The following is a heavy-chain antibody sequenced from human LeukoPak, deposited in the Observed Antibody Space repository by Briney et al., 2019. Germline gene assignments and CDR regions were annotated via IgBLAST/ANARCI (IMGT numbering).Heavy chain of an antibody. J-gene: IGHJ4*02. D-gene: IGHD3-10*01. Sequence: SETLSLTCAVSSDSITRSYWSWIRQPPGKGLEWVGYIYYTGSTNYNPSLKSRVTISQGTSKNQFSLKLNSVTAADTAVYYCARQGNYYGSGTYYSAGGQGTLVTVSS. CDR1: SDSITRSY. CDR3: ARQGNYYGSGTYYSA. CDR2: IYYTGST. V-gene: IGHV4-59*08.